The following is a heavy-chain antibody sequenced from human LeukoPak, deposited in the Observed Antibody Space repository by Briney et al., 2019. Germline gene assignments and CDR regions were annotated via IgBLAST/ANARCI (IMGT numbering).Heavy chain of an antibody. V-gene: IGHV4-59*01. CDR2: IYYSGST. D-gene: IGHD6-13*01. J-gene: IGHJ4*02. CDR3: ARVVAIAAAGKGAFDY. Sequence: PSETLSLTCSVSGGSISNYYWSWIRQPPGKGLEWIGYIYYSGSTNYNPSLKSRVTISVVTSKNQFSLKLSSVTAADTAVYYCARVVAIAAAGKGAFDYWGQGTLVTVSS. CDR1: GGSISNYY.